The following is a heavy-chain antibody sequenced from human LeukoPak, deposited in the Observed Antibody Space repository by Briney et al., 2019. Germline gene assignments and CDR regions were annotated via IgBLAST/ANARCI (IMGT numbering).Heavy chain of an antibody. CDR3: AKGRIAVAGPAGRSYYYMDV. D-gene: IGHD6-19*01. CDR2: INWNGGST. V-gene: IGHV3-20*04. J-gene: IGHJ6*03. CDR1: GFTFDDYA. Sequence: GGSLRLSCTASGFTFDDYAMTWVRQAPGKGLEWVSGINWNGGSTGYADSVKGRFTISRDNAKNSLYLQMNSLRAEDTALYYCAKGRIAVAGPAGRSYYYMDVWGKGTTVTVSS.